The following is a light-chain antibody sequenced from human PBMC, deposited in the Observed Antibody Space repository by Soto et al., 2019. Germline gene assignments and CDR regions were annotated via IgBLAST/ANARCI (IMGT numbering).Light chain of an antibody. CDR1: QSVSSNY. J-gene: IGKJ2*01. V-gene: IGKV3-20*01. CDR2: AAS. CDR3: QQFLTSPPRYT. Sequence: EIVLTQSPGTLSLSPGERATLSCRASQSVSSNYLAWYQQKPGQAPRLLIYAASTRATGIPDRFSGSVSGTDFTLTISRLEPEDFAVYYCQQFLTSPPRYTFGQGTKLEI.